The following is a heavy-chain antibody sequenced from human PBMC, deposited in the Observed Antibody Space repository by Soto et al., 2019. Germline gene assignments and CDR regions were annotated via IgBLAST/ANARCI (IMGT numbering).Heavy chain of an antibody. CDR3: ASDSSGWLGAFDI. CDR1: GYTFTSYY. J-gene: IGHJ3*02. Sequence: ASVKVSFKASGYTFTSYYMHWVRQAPGQGLEWMGIINPSGGSTSYAQKFQGRVTMTRDTSTSTVYMELSSLRSEDTAVYYCASDSSGWLGAFDIWGQGTMVTVSS. V-gene: IGHV1-46*01. CDR2: INPSGGST. D-gene: IGHD6-19*01.